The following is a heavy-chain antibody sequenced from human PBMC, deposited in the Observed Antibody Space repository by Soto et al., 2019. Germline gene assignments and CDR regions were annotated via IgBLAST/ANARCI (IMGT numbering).Heavy chain of an antibody. Sequence: EVQLVESGGGPVKPGGSLRLSCAASGFAFNTYSMNWVRPAPGKGLEWVAFITRSSSYIYYADSVRGRFTLSRDNAKNALYLQMNSLRAEDTAIYYCARDDGWLILDYWGQGTLATVSS. J-gene: IGHJ4*02. CDR2: ITRSSSYI. D-gene: IGHD6-19*01. V-gene: IGHV3-21*06. CDR1: GFAFNTYS. CDR3: ARDDGWLILDY.